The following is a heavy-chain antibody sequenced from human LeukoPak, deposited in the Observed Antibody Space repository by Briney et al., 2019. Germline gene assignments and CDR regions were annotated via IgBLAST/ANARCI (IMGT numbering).Heavy chain of an antibody. CDR2: IYYSGST. CDR3: ARDNNGGNYNWFDP. Sequence: SETLSLTCTVSGGSISSYYWSWIRQPPGKGLEWIGYIYYSGSTNYNPSLKSRVTISVDTSKNQFSLKLSSVTAAGTAVYYCARDNNGGNYNWFDPWGQGTLVTVSS. J-gene: IGHJ5*02. D-gene: IGHD4-23*01. V-gene: IGHV4-59*01. CDR1: GGSISSYY.